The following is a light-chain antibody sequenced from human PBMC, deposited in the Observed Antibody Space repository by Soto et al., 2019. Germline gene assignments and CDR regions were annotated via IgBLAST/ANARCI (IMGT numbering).Light chain of an antibody. CDR3: QQYHTWPPIT. CDR1: QRVSSN. CDR2: GAS. V-gene: IGKV3D-15*01. Sequence: EIVMTQSPVTLSVSPGERATLSCRASQRVSSNVAWYQQKPGQAPRLLIYGASNRATGIPARFSGSGSGTDFTLSISSLQPGDVGIYSCQQYHTWPPITFGQGTRLEIK. J-gene: IGKJ5*01.